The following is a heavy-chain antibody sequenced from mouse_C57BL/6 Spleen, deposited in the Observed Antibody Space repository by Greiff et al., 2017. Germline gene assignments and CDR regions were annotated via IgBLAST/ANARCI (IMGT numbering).Heavy chain of an antibody. D-gene: IGHD2-3*01. V-gene: IGHV14-4*01. CDR3: TKDGYYGPFDY. J-gene: IGHJ2*01. CDR2: LDPENGDT. CDR1: GFNIQDDY. Sequence: EVQLQQSGAELVRPGASVKLSCTASGFNIQDDYMHWVKQRPEQGLEWIGWLDPENGDTEYASKFQGKATITADTSSNTAYLQLSSLTSEDTAVYYCTKDGYYGPFDYWGQGTTLTVSS.